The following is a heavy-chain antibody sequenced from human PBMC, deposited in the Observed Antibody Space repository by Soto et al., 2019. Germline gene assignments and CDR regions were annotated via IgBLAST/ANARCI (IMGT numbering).Heavy chain of an antibody. V-gene: IGHV1-46*01. D-gene: IGHD2-2*01. J-gene: IGHJ6*02. CDR1: GYTFTSYY. Sequence: ASVKVSCKASGYTFTSYYMHWVRQAPGQGLEWMGIINPSGGSTSYAQKFQGRVTITADESTNTAYMELSSLRSEDTAVYYCAREGLVLVPTTVNSDYYYYDMDVWGQGTTVTVSS. CDR3: AREGLVLVPTTVNSDYYYYDMDV. CDR2: INPSGGST.